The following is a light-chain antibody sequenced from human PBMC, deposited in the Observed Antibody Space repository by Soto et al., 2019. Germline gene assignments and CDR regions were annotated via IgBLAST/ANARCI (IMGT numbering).Light chain of an antibody. V-gene: IGKV2-28*01. J-gene: IGKJ1*01. CDR1: QSLLHTNGYNY. CDR3: MQALQTPST. Sequence: IVMPQSPLSLPVTPGEPASISCRSSQSLLHTNGYNYLHWYLQKPGQSPQLLIFLGSNRASGVPDRFSGSGSGTDFTLEISRVEAEDVGVYYCMQALQTPSTFGQGTKVDIK. CDR2: LGS.